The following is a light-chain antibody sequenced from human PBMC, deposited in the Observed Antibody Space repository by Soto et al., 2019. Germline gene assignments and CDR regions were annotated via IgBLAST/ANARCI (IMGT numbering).Light chain of an antibody. J-gene: IGKJ1*01. Sequence: DIQMTQSPSSLSASVGDRVTITCRASQSISSYLNWYQQKPGKAPKLLIYAASSLQSGVPSRFSGSGSGTDFTLTISSLQPEDFETYYCQQSYSTPGTFGQGTKVEIX. CDR3: QQSYSTPGT. V-gene: IGKV1-39*01. CDR1: QSISSY. CDR2: AAS.